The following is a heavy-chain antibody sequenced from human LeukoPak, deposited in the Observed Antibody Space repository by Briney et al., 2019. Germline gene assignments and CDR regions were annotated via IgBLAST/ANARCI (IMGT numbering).Heavy chain of an antibody. V-gene: IGHV4-59*01. CDR2: MYSSGTT. Sequence: PSETLSLTCTVSGVSISTYYWSWIRQPPGKGLEWIGYMYSSGTTNYNPSLKSRVTISIDTSKNEFSLRLTSVTAADTAVYYCASEANYYGSGSYFEGTFDYWGQGSLVTVSS. D-gene: IGHD3-10*01. J-gene: IGHJ4*02. CDR3: ASEANYYGSGSYFEGTFDY. CDR1: GVSISTYY.